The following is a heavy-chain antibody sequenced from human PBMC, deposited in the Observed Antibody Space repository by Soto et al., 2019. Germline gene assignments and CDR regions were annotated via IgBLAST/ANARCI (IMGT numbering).Heavy chain of an antibody. CDR1: GYSFTSYW. J-gene: IGHJ4*02. V-gene: IGHV5-51*01. CDR3: ARPVAMEQDSGSIGY. D-gene: IGHD5-12*01. CDR2: IYPGDSDT. Sequence: PGESLKISCKGSGYSFTSYWIGWVRQMPGKGLEWMGFIYPGDSDTRYSPSFQGQVTISADKSISTAYLQWSSLKASDTAMYYCARPVAMEQDSGSIGYWGQGTLVTVSS.